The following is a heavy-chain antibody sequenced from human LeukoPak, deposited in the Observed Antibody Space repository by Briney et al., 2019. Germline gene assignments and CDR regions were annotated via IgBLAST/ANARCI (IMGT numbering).Heavy chain of an antibody. J-gene: IGHJ4*02. CDR1: GFTFSSYA. D-gene: IGHD3-3*01. Sequence: PGGSLRLSCVASGFTFSSYAMHWVRQAPGKGLEWVALISYDGSNKYYADSVKGRFTISRDNSKNTLYLQVNSLSPEDTAVYYCASDMSYSGYYIDYWGQGTLVTVS. CDR3: ASDMSYSGYYIDY. V-gene: IGHV3-30-3*01. CDR2: ISYDGSNK.